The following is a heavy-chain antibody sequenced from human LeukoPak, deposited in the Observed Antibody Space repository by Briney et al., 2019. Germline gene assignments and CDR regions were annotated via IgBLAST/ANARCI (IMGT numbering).Heavy chain of an antibody. D-gene: IGHD2-21*02. J-gene: IGHJ4*02. CDR3: ARVQVTAMIFDY. V-gene: IGHV3-11*06. CDR1: GFTFSDYY. CDR2: ISSSSSYT. Sequence: GGSLRLSCAASGFTFSDYYMSWIRQAPGKGLEWVSYISSSSSYTNYADSVKGRFTISKDNAKNSLYLQMNSLRAEDTAVYYCARVQVTAMIFDYWGQGTLVTVSS.